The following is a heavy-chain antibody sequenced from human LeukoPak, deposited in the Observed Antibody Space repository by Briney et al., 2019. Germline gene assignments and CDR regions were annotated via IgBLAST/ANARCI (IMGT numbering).Heavy chain of an antibody. CDR1: GFTFSSYS. CDR2: ISSSSSYI. CDR3: ARGHSSGYYYFDY. V-gene: IGHV3-21*01. Sequence: GGSLRLSCAASGFTFSSYSMNWVRQAPGKGLEWVSSISSSSSYIYYADSVKGRFTISRDNAKNSLYLQMNSLRGEDTAVYYCARGHSSGYYYFDYWGRGTLVTVSS. D-gene: IGHD3-22*01. J-gene: IGHJ4*02.